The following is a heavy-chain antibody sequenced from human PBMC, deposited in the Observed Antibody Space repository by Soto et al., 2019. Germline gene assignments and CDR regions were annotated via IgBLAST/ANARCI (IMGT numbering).Heavy chain of an antibody. Sequence: EVQLLESGGGLVQPGGSLRLSCAASGFTFSSYAMSWVRQAPGKGLEWVSAISGSGGSTYYADSVKGRFTISRDNSKNTLYLQMNSLRDEDTAVYYCAKDSSGSSGYYYTAPYFDYWGQGTLVTVSS. D-gene: IGHD3-22*01. V-gene: IGHV3-23*01. J-gene: IGHJ4*02. CDR2: ISGSGGST. CDR3: AKDSSGSSGYYYTAPYFDY. CDR1: GFTFSSYA.